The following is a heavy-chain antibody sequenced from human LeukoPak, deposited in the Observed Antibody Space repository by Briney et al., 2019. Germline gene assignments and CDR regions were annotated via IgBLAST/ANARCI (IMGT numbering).Heavy chain of an antibody. CDR1: GFTFSSYA. CDR2: ISYDGSNK. Sequence: GRSLRLSCAASGFTFSSYAMHWVRQAPGKGLEWVAVISYDGSNKYYADSVKGRFTISRDNSKNTLHLQMNSLRAEDTAVYYCARAEDFDFWSGYYYWGQGTLVTVSS. V-gene: IGHV3-30-3*01. CDR3: ARAEDFDFWSGYYY. J-gene: IGHJ4*02. D-gene: IGHD3-3*01.